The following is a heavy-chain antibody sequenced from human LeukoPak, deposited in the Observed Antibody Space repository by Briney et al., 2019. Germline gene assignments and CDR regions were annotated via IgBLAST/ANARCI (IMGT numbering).Heavy chain of an antibody. Sequence: PSETLSLTCTVSGGSISRYYWSWIRQSPGKGLEWIGYIYYSGTTNYNPSLKSRVTMSLQTSQNQFSLKLSSVTAADTAVYYCARQAEMATISEYYHGMDVWGQGTTVTVSS. V-gene: IGHV4-59*08. CDR3: ARQAEMATISEYYHGMDV. D-gene: IGHD5-24*01. CDR2: IYYSGTT. CDR1: GGSISRYY. J-gene: IGHJ6*02.